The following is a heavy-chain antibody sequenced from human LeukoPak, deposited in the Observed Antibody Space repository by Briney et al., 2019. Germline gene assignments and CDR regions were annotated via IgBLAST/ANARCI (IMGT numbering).Heavy chain of an antibody. J-gene: IGHJ4*02. CDR3: AKGLYKPEYCSGGSCFEFDF. CDR2: IGGSGGSP. CDR1: GFTFSSYA. V-gene: IGHV3-23*01. D-gene: IGHD2-15*01. Sequence: GGSLRLSCEASGFTFSSYAMSWVRQAPRKGLEWVSGIGGSGGSPYYADSVKGRFTISRDNSKNTLYLQMNSLRAEDTAVYYCAKGLYKPEYCSGGSCFEFDFWGQGTLVTVSS.